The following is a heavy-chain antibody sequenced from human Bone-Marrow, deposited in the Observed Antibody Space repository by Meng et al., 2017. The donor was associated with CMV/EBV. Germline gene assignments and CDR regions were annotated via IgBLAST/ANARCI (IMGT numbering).Heavy chain of an antibody. CDR3: ARLGDGRAYYYYYYGMDV. CDR2: ISSSSSYI. Sequence: GGSLRLSCAASGFTFSSYSMNWVRQAPGKGLEWVSSISSSSSYIYYADSVKGRFTISRDNAKNSLYLQMNSLRAEDTAVYYCARLGDGRAYYYYYYGMDVWGQGTTVTVSS. D-gene: IGHD1-26*01. CDR1: GFTFSSYS. V-gene: IGHV3-21*01. J-gene: IGHJ6*02.